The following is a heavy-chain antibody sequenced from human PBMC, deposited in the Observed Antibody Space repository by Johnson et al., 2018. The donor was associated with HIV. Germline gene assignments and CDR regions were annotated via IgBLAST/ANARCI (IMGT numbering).Heavy chain of an antibody. D-gene: IGHD3-3*01. CDR3: AKEGADYNFWSGYSSNAFDI. CDR1: GFTFSSYA. CDR2: ISGSGGSII. Sequence: VQLVESGGGLVQPGGSLRLSCAASGFTFSSYAMSWVRQAPGKGLEWVSAISGSGGSIIYYADSVKGRVPISRDNAKNSLYLQMNSLRAEDTAVYYCAKEGADYNFWSGYSSNAFDIWGQGTMVTVSS. V-gene: IGHV3-23*04. J-gene: IGHJ3*02.